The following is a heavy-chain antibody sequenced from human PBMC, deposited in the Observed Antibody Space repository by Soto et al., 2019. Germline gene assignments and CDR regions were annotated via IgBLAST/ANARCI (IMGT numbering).Heavy chain of an antibody. V-gene: IGHV4-30-4*01. CDR1: GGSISSGDYY. CDR2: IYYSGST. J-gene: IGHJ3*02. D-gene: IGHD1-1*01. CDR3: ARDGRGTLVGSNDAFAI. Sequence: SETLSLTCTVSGGSISSGDYYWSWIRQPPGKGLEWIGYIYYSGSTYYNPSLKSRVTISVDTSKNQFSLKLSSVTAADTAVYYCARDGRGTLVGSNDAFAIWGQGTMVTVSS.